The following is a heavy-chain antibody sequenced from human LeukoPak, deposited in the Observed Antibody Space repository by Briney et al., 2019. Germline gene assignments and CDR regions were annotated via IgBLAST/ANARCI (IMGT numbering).Heavy chain of an antibody. CDR3: ARVEMATLKNGMDV. CDR2: INPNSGGT. Sequence: ASAKVSCKASGYTFTGYYMHWVRQAPGQGLEWMGWINPNSGGTNYAQKFQGRVTMTRDTSISTAYMELSRLRSDDTAVYYCARVEMATLKNGMDVWGQGTTVTVSS. CDR1: GYTFTGYY. D-gene: IGHD5-24*01. J-gene: IGHJ6*02. V-gene: IGHV1-2*02.